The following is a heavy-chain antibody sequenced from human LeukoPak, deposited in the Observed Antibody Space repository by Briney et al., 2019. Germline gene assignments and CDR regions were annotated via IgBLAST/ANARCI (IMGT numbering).Heavy chain of an antibody. J-gene: IGHJ3*02. D-gene: IGHD3-3*01. CDR3: ARPATLISIFGVVAQDSFDI. V-gene: IGHV3-7*01. CDR1: GFTFSSYW. Sequence: GGSLRLSCAASGFTFSSYWMSWVRQAPGKGLEWVANIKQDGSEKYYVDSVKGRFTISRDNAKNSLYLQMNSLRAEDTAVYYCARPATLISIFGVVAQDSFDIWGQGTMVPVSS. CDR2: IKQDGSEK.